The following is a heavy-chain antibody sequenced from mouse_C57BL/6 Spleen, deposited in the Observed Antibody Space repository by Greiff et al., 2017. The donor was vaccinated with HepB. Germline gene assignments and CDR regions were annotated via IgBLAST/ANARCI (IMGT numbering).Heavy chain of an antibody. CDR3: ARNWDYGYDGAWFAY. D-gene: IGHD2-2*01. J-gene: IGHJ3*01. CDR2: IWSGGST. CDR1: GFSLTSYG. Sequence: VQLQQSGPGLVQPSQSLSITCTVSGFSLTSYGVHWVRQSPGKGLEWLGVIWSGGSTDYNAAFISRLSISKDNSKSQVFFKMNSLQADDTAIYYCARNWDYGYDGAWFAYWGQGTLVTVSA. V-gene: IGHV2-2*01.